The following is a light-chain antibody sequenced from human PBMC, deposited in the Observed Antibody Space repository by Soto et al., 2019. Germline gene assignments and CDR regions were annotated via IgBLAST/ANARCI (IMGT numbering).Light chain of an antibody. V-gene: IGKV1-8*01. CDR2: AAS. CDR1: QGISSY. Sequence: IQMTQSPSSVSASTGDRVTITCRASQGISSYLAWYQQKPGKAPKLLIYAASTLQSGVPSRFSGSGSGTGFTLTISCLQSEDFATYYCQQYYSYPRTFGQGTKVDIK. CDR3: QQYYSYPRT. J-gene: IGKJ1*01.